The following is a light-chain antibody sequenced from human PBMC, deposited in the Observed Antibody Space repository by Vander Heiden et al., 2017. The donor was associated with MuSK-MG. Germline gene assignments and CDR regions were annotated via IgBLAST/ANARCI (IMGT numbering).Light chain of an antibody. Sequence: EIMLTQSPASLSLSPGERATLSCRARQSVSSYLAWYQQQPGQAPRLIIYDASNRATGIPARFSRSGPWTDFTLTSSSREDEDFAGYYWQQRSNLKTFGQGTKLEIK. CDR3: QQRSNLKT. J-gene: IGKJ2*01. V-gene: IGKV3-11*01. CDR1: QSVSSY. CDR2: DAS.